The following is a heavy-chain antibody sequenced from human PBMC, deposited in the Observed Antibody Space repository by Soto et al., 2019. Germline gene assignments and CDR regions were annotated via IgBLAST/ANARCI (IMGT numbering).Heavy chain of an antibody. D-gene: IGHD2-15*01. CDR1: GYTFTNSD. V-gene: IGHV1-8*01. CDR3: ARRPHCSGDICYYGLDN. J-gene: IGHJ4*02. Sequence: QVQLVQSGAEVKKPGASVKVSCKASGYTFTNSDINWVRQAPGQGLEWMGWMNPDSGHAAYAQKFQGRVTLTTSTSTSTVYMEMRSLGSEDTAVYYCARRPHCSGDICYYGLDNWGQGTLVTVSS. CDR2: MNPDSGHA.